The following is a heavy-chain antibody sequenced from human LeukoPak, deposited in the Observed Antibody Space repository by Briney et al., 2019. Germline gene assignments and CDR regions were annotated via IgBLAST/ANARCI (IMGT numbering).Heavy chain of an antibody. V-gene: IGHV3-74*01. D-gene: IGHD2-15*01. Sequence: HPGGSLRLSCAASGFTFKLCWMHWVRQVPGRGPVWVSRINHDGSDTIYADSVRGRFTISRDDAKSTLYLQMNNLRAEDTAVYYCVRGGPSTWSWGQGTLVTVSS. CDR1: GFTFKLCW. CDR3: VRGGPSTWS. CDR2: INHDGSDT. J-gene: IGHJ5*02.